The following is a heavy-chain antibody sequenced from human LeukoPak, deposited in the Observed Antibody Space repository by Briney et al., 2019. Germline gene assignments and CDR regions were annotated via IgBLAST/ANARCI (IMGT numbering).Heavy chain of an antibody. CDR2: IYYSGST. D-gene: IGHD1-14*01. J-gene: IGHJ4*02. CDR1: GGSISSYY. V-gene: IGHV4-59*08. Sequence: PSETLSLTCTVSGGSISSYYWSWIQQPPGKGLEWIGYIYYSGSTNYNPSLKSRVTISVDTSKNQFSLKLSSVTAADTAVYYCARLPRTGRAFDYWGQGTLVTVSS. CDR3: ARLPRTGRAFDY.